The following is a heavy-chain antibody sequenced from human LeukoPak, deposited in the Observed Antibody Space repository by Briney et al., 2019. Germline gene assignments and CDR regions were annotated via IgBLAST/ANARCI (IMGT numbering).Heavy chain of an antibody. CDR3: ARQEVYYYGSGSIAFDI. V-gene: IGHV3-23*01. Sequence: GGSLRLSCAASGFTFSSYAMSWVRQAPGKGLEWVSAISGSGGSTYYADSVKGRFTISRDNSKNTLYLQMNSLRAEDTAVYYCARQEVYYYGSGSIAFDIWGQGTMVTVSS. CDR1: GFTFSSYA. CDR2: ISGSGGST. J-gene: IGHJ3*02. D-gene: IGHD3-10*01.